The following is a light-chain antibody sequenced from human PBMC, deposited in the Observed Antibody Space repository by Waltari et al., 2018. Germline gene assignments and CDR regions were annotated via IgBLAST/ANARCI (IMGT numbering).Light chain of an antibody. Sequence: EIVLTQSPGTLSLSPGERATLSCRTSQSVSRTVAWYQQKPGQAPRLLIYEASTRATGIPDRFSGSGSGTDFSLTISRLEPEDFAVYYCQQYVSLPVTFGQGTKVEIK. CDR2: EAS. V-gene: IGKV3-20*01. CDR1: QSVSRTV. J-gene: IGKJ1*01. CDR3: QQYVSLPVT.